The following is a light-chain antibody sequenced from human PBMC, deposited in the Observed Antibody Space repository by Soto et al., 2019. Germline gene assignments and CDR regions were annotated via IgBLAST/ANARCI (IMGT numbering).Light chain of an antibody. J-gene: IGKJ5*01. V-gene: IGKV3-20*01. CDR2: GAS. CDR1: QSITSSY. CDR3: QQYGDSPIT. Sequence: EIVLTQSPGTLSLSPGERATLSCRASQSITSSYLAWYQQKPGQAPRLLIYGASSRAPGIADRLSGSGSGTDFTLTISRLEPEDFALFYCQQYGDSPITFGQGTRLEIK.